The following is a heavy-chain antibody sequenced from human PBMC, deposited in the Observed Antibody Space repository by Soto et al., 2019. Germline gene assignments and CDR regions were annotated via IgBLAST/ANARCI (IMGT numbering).Heavy chain of an antibody. V-gene: IGHV3-30*18. CDR1: GFTFSTYG. CDR3: AKDFKYLAKFFDY. CDR2: ISYDGSVK. J-gene: IGHJ4*02. D-gene: IGHD2-2*01. Sequence: QVQLVESGGGVVQPGRSLRLSCVASGFTFSTYGMHWVRQAPGKGLEWVAFISYDGSVKYYVDYVKGRFTISRDNSKSTLYLEMDSPRAEDTDVYYCAKDFKYLAKFFDYWGQGTLVPVSS.